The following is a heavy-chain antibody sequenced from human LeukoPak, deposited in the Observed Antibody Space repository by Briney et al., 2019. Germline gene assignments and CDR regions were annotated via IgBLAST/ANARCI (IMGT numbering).Heavy chain of an antibody. CDR2: IYYSGST. CDR3: ARRKGSSGFRFDY. D-gene: IGHD3-22*01. V-gene: IGHV4-39*01. CDR1: GGSISSSSYY. J-gene: IGHJ4*02. Sequence: NSSETLSLTCTVSGGSISSSSYYWGWIRQPPGKGLEWIGSIYYSGSTYYNPSLKSRVTISVDTSKNQFSLKLSSVTAADTAVYYCARRKGSSGFRFDYWGQGTLVTVSS.